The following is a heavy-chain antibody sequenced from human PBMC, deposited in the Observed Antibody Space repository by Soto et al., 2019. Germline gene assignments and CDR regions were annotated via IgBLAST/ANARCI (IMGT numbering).Heavy chain of an antibody. CDR2: MSHIGSF. CDR1: GVSIGSNYY. V-gene: IGHV4-4*02. Sequence: QVLLQAAGPGLVQPSGTLSLSCVVSGVSIGSNYYWGWVRQPPGKGLEWLGDMSHIGSFNYNPPLKSRFTILMDKSQNQFSLKLASVTAADTAFYYCARSLGWYAIDYWGQGTLVIVSS. J-gene: IGHJ4*02. D-gene: IGHD6-19*01. CDR3: ARSLGWYAIDY.